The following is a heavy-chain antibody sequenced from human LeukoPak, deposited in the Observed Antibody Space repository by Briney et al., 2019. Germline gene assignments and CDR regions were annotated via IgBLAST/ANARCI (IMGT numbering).Heavy chain of an antibody. V-gene: IGHV3-9*01. J-gene: IGHJ4*02. CDR2: ISWNSGSM. CDR3: AKGGGYSGYESDWSKDYFDY. D-gene: IGHD5-12*01. CDR1: GFTFDNYA. Sequence: GRSLRLSCAASGFTFDNYAMHWVRQAPGKGLEWVSGISWNSGSMAYADSVKGRFTISRDNARNSLYLQMNSLRAEDTALYYCAKGGGYSGYESDWSKDYFDYWGQGTLVTVSS.